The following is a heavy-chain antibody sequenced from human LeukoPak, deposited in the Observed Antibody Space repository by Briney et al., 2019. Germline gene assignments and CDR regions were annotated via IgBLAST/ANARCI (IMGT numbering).Heavy chain of an antibody. CDR2: ISYDGSNK. CDR3: ARSPGSSGWYSGQAFDI. D-gene: IGHD6-19*01. CDR1: GFTFSSYG. Sequence: GGSLRLSCAASGFTFSSYGMHWVRQAPGKGLEWVAVISYDGSNKYYADSVKGRFTISRDNSKNTLYLQMNSLRAEDTAVYYCARSPGSSGWYSGQAFDIWGQGTMVTVSS. J-gene: IGHJ3*02. V-gene: IGHV3-30*03.